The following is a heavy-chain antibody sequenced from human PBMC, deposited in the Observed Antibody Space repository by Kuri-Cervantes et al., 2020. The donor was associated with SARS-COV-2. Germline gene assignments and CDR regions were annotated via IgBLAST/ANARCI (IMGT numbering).Heavy chain of an antibody. CDR2: IIPIFGIA. D-gene: IGHD6-6*01. CDR3: ARGKQLVGGY. CDR1: GGTFSSYA. Sequence: SVKVSCKASGGTFSSYAISWVRQAPGQGLEWMGGIIPIFGIANYAQKFQGRVTITADKSTSTAYMELRSLRSDDTAVYYCARGKQLVGGYWGQGTLVTVSS. V-gene: IGHV1-69*10. J-gene: IGHJ4*02.